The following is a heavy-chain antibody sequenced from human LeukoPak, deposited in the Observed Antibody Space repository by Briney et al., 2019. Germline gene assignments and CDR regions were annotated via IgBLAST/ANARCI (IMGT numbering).Heavy chain of an antibody. CDR3: ARGLDTNDWSDAFDI. CDR2: MYYSGST. CDR1: GGSISSGDDS. Sequence: SETLSLTCAVSGGSISSGDDSWSWIRQPPGKGLEWIGYMYYSGSTYSNLSLKSRVTISVDTSKNQFSLKLSSVTAADTAVYYCARGLDTNDWSDAFDIWGQGTMVTVSS. V-gene: IGHV4-30-4*07. D-gene: IGHD2-21*01. J-gene: IGHJ3*02.